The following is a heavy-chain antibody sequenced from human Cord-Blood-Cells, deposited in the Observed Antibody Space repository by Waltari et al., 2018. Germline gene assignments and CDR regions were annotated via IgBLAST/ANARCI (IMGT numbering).Heavy chain of an antibody. J-gene: IGHJ3*02. D-gene: IGHD6-13*01. Sequence: QVQLVQSGAAVTKPGASVKVSCKASGYTFTGYYMHWVRQAPGQGLEWMGWINPNRGGTNYAQKFQGWVTMTRDTSISTAYMELSRLRSDDTAVYYCARGAIAAAGRGAFDIWGQGTMVTVSS. CDR2: INPNRGGT. CDR1: GYTFTGYY. V-gene: IGHV1-2*04. CDR3: ARGAIAAAGRGAFDI.